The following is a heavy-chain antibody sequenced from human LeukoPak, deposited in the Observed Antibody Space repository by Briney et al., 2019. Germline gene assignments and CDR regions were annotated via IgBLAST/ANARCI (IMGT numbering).Heavy chain of an antibody. Sequence: GASVKVSCKASGYTFTSYDINWVRQATGQGREWMGWMNPNSGNTGYAQKFQGRVTMTRNTSISTAYMELSSLRSEDTAVYYCARVRSGSRRGYCSGGSFYPFDYWGQGTLVTVSS. D-gene: IGHD2-15*01. CDR1: GYTFTSYD. V-gene: IGHV1-8*01. J-gene: IGHJ4*02. CDR3: ARVRSGSRRGYCSGGSFYPFDY. CDR2: MNPNSGNT.